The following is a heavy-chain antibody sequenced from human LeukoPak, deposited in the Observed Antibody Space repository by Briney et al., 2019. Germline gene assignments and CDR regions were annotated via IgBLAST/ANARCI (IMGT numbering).Heavy chain of an antibody. V-gene: IGHV3-23*01. CDR2: ISGSGGST. D-gene: IGHD3-22*01. CDR3: ARDSGDTRYYYDSSGYYPGYFDF. CDR1: GFTFSSYA. J-gene: IGHJ4*02. Sequence: PGGSLRLSCAASGFTFSSYAMSWARQAPGKGLEWVSAISGSGGSTYYADSVKGRFTISRDNSKNTLYLQMNSLRAEDTAVYYCARDSGDTRYYYDSSGYYPGYFDFWGQGTPVTVSS.